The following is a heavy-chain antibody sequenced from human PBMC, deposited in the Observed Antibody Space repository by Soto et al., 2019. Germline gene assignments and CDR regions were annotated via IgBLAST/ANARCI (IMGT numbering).Heavy chain of an antibody. Sequence: SETLSLTCAVSSGPISSSNWWSWVRQPPGKGLEWIGEIYHSGSTNYNPSLKSRVTISVDKSKNQFSLKLSSVTAADTAVYYCARYRDNTYYYDSYGYSLGGFDIWGRGTMVTVSS. D-gene: IGHD3-22*01. V-gene: IGHV4-4*02. J-gene: IGHJ3*02. CDR3: ARYRDNTYYYDSYGYSLGGFDI. CDR1: SGPISSSNW. CDR2: IYHSGST.